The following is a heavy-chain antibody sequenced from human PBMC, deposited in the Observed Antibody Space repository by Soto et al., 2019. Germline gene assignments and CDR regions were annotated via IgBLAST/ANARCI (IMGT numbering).Heavy chain of an antibody. D-gene: IGHD3-22*01. CDR2: INPSGGST. J-gene: IGHJ6*02. V-gene: IGHV1-46*01. CDR3: AALYYDSSGYSSYYYYYGMDV. CDR1: GYTFTSYY. Sequence: ASVKVSCKASGYTFTSYYMHWVRQAPGQGLEWMGIINPSGGSTSYAQKFQGRVTITADESTSTAYMELSSLRSEDTAVYYCAALYYDSSGYSSYYYYYGMDVWGQGTTVTVSS.